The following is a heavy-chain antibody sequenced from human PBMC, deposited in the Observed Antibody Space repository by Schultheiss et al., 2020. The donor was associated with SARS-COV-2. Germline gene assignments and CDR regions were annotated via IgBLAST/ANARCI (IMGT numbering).Heavy chain of an antibody. CDR2: IYYSGST. J-gene: IGHJ4*02. V-gene: IGHV4-59*01. D-gene: IGHD3-22*01. CDR1: GGSISSYY. CDR3: AHSSGYLYYFDY. Sequence: SETLSLTCTVSGGSISSYYWSWIRQPAGKGLEWIGYIYYSGSTYYNPSLKSRVTISVDTSKNQFSLKLSSVTAADTAVYYCAHSSGYLYYFDYWGQGTLVTVSS.